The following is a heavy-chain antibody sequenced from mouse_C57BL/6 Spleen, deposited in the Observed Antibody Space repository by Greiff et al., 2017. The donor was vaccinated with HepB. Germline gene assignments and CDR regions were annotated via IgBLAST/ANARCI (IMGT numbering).Heavy chain of an antibody. J-gene: IGHJ3*01. CDR1: GFTFSSYA. CDR3: ARARGSSSWFAY. V-gene: IGHV5-4*03. D-gene: IGHD1-1*01. CDR2: ISDGGSYT. Sequence: EVKLVESGGGLVKPGGSLKLSCAASGFTFSSYAMSWVRQTPEKRLGWVATISDGGSYTYYPDNVKGRFTISRDNAKNNLYLQMSHLQSEDTAMYYCARARGSSSWFAYWGQGTLVTVSA.